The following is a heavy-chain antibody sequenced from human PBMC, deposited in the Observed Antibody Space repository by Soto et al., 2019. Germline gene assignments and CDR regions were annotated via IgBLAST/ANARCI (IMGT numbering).Heavy chain of an antibody. CDR2: INTNTGDT. CDR1: GYTFTGYH. V-gene: IGHV1-2*04. J-gene: IGHJ5*02. Sequence: QVQLVQSGAEVKEPGASVKVSCKTSGYTFTGYHIHWVRQAPGPGLEWMGWINTNTGDTNYAQKFQGWVTMTRDTSINTAYVQLSRLTSDDTAVYYCARWVGASNWFGPWGQGTLVTVSS. D-gene: IGHD1-26*01. CDR3: ARWVGASNWFGP.